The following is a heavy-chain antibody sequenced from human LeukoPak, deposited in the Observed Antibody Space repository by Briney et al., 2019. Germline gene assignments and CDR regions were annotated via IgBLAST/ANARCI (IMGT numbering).Heavy chain of an antibody. CDR1: GFTFDNYA. D-gene: IGHD6-6*01. CDR2: ISWNSDII. J-gene: IGHJ5*02. CDR3: AKDAIAARLSKAFDP. Sequence: GRSLRLSCAASGFTFDNYAMHWVRQAPGKGLEWVSRISWNSDIIAYADSVKGRFTISRDNSKNTLYLQMNSLRAEDTAVYYCAKDAIAARLSKAFDPWGQGTLVTVSS. V-gene: IGHV3-9*01.